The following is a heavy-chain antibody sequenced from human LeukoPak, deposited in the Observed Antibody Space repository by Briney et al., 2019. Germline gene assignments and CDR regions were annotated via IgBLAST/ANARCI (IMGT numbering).Heavy chain of an antibody. CDR2: INTDGSST. V-gene: IGHV3-74*01. Sequence: GGSLRLSCAASGFTFSSYWMHWVRQAPGKGLVWVSHINTDGSSTTYADSVKGRPTISSDNAKNTLYRQMNSLRGEDTAVYYCARAGGTSSLGYWGQGTLVTISS. J-gene: IGHJ4*02. CDR1: GFTFSSYW. CDR3: ARAGGTSSLGY. D-gene: IGHD6-6*01.